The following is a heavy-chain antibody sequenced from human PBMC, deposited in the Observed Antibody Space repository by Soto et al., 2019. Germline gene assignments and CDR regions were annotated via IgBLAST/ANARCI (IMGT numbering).Heavy chain of an antibody. J-gene: IGHJ6*02. Sequence: SQTLSLTCAISGDSVSSNSAAWNWIRQSPSRGLEWLGRTYYRSKWYNDYAVSVKSRLTINPDTSKNQFYLQLNSVTPEDTAVYYCARGVVVVAGDYYGMDVWGQGTTVTVSS. D-gene: IGHD2-15*01. V-gene: IGHV6-1*01. CDR1: GDSVSSNSAA. CDR3: ARGVVVVAGDYYGMDV. CDR2: TYYRSKWYN.